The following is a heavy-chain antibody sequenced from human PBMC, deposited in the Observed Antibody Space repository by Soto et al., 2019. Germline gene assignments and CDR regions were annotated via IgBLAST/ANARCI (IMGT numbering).Heavy chain of an antibody. CDR3: ARAAPIWFVELLSWFDP. CDR1: GFTFSSYA. CDR2: ISGSGGST. Sequence: PGGALRLSCAASGFTFSSYAMSWVRQAPGKGLEWGSAISGSGGSTYYADSVKGRFTSTGDNSNNTLYLQMNSLRAEETAIYYCARAAPIWFVELLSWFDPWGQGTLVTVSS. J-gene: IGHJ5*02. D-gene: IGHD3-10*01. V-gene: IGHV3-23*01.